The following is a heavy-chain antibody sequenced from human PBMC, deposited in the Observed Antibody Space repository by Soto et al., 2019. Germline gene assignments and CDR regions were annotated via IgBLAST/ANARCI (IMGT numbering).Heavy chain of an antibody. V-gene: IGHV3-7*01. J-gene: IGHJ4*02. CDR2: MSPDGSQE. CDR3: ARFYN. CDR1: GFTFSDYW. Sequence: EVQVLDSGGGLVQAGGSLRLSCVASGFTFSDYWMSWVRLTPGKGPEWVAHMSPDGSQESYVDSVKGRFTMSRDNAQNSLFLHMSSLRPEDTAIYYCARFYNWGPGTRVTVSS.